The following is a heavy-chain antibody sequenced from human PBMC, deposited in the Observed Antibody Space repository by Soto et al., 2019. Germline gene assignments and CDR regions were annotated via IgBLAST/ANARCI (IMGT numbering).Heavy chain of an antibody. J-gene: IGHJ6*03. Sequence: QVQLQESGPGLVKPSETLSLTCTVSGGSISSSSYYWGWIRQPPGKGLEWIGSIFYSGSTYYNPSLKSRVTISVDTSTNQFSLKLGSVTAADTAVYYCARIVRGIVITYYYMDVWGKGTTVTVSS. CDR2: IFYSGST. D-gene: IGHD2-21*01. CDR1: GGSISSSSYY. CDR3: ARIVRGIVITYYYMDV. V-gene: IGHV4-39*01.